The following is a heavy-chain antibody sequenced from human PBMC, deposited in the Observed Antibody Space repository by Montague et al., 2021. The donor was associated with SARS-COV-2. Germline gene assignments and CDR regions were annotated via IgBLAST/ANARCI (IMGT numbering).Heavy chain of an antibody. CDR2: RYYSGST. CDR1: GGSISSNY. Sequence: SETLSLTCTVSGGSISSNYWSWSRQPQGKGMEWNGYRYYSGSTNYNYTLKSKGTISVDTSKNKFSLKLSSVTAADTDVYDCARQRKASVVTALLFDYWGQGTLVTVSS. CDR3: ARQRKASVVTALLFDY. D-gene: IGHD4-23*01. V-gene: IGHV4-59*08. J-gene: IGHJ4*01.